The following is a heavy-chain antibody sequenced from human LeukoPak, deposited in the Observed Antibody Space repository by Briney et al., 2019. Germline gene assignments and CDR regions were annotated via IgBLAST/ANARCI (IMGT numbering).Heavy chain of an antibody. D-gene: IGHD4-17*01. CDR3: ARDRAEGDYACGY. V-gene: IGHV3-21*01. Sequence: PGGSLRLSCAASGFTFSNYAMSWVRQAPGKGLEWVSSISSSSSYIYYADSVKGRFTISRDNAKNSLYLQMNSLRAEDTAVYYCARDRAEGDYACGYWGQGTLVTVSS. J-gene: IGHJ4*02. CDR2: ISSSSSYI. CDR1: GFTFSNYA.